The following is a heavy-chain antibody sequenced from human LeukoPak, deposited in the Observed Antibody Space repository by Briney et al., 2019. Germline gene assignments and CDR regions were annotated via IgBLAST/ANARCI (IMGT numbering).Heavy chain of an antibody. D-gene: IGHD5-18*01. CDR2: IKQDGSEK. CDR3: ARHLSGVTGYTYGRGIDY. Sequence: GGSLRLSCAASGFTFSDFWMTWARQAPGKGLEWVANIKQDGSEKYYVDSVRGRFTISRDNAKNSLYLQMNSLRAEDTAVYYCARHLSGVTGYTYGRGIDYWGQGTLVTVSS. J-gene: IGHJ4*02. V-gene: IGHV3-7*01. CDR1: GFTFSDFW.